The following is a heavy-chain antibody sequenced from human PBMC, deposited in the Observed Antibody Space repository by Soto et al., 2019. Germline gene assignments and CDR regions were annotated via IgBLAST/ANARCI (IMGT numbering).Heavy chain of an antibody. Sequence: GGSLRLSCVASGFTFSNYGMHWVRQAPGKGLGWVANIKVDESAKYYVDSVKGRFTISRDNAKNSLYLQMNSLRADDTAVYYCARGYSTSPNWFDPWGQGTLVTVSS. CDR1: GFTFSNYG. V-gene: IGHV3-7*03. J-gene: IGHJ5*02. CDR2: IKVDESAK. D-gene: IGHD6-6*01. CDR3: ARGYSTSPNWFDP.